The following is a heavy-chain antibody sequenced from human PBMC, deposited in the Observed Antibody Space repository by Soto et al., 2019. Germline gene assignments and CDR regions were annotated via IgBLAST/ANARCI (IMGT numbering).Heavy chain of an antibody. CDR1: GGSISSGGYS. D-gene: IGHD3-22*01. Sequence: SETLSLTCAVSGGSISSGGYSWSWIRQPPGKGLEWIGYIYHSGSTYYTPSLKSRVTISVDRSKNQFSLKLSSVTAADTAVYYCARTQYYYDSSVYQYYFDYWGQGTLVTVSS. CDR2: IYHSGST. J-gene: IGHJ4*02. CDR3: ARTQYYYDSSVYQYYFDY. V-gene: IGHV4-30-2*01.